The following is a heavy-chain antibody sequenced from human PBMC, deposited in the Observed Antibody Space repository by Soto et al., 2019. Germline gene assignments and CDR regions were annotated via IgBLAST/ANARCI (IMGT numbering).Heavy chain of an antibody. J-gene: IGHJ6*02. CDR3: ARLVDDYSLSDGMDV. CDR1: GYTFTSYG. Sequence: ASVKVSCKASGYTFTSYGISWVRQAPGQGLEWMGWISAYNGNTNYAQKLQGRVTMTTDTSTSTAYMELRSLRSDDTAVYYCARLVDDYSLSDGMDVWGQGTTVTVSS. D-gene: IGHD4-4*01. CDR2: ISAYNGNT. V-gene: IGHV1-18*01.